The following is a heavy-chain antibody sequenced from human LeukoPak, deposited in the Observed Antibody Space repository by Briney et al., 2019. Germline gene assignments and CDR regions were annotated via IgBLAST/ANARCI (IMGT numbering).Heavy chain of an antibody. Sequence: GGSLRLSCAASGFTFSTSAMTWVRQAPGKGLEWVSGISGSGVTDYADFVKGRFTISRDNSKNTLYLQINSLRAEDTAVYYCAKAPQLANFDYWGQGTLVTVSS. V-gene: IGHV3-23*01. CDR3: AKAPQLANFDY. CDR1: GFTFSTSA. D-gene: IGHD6-13*01. J-gene: IGHJ4*02. CDR2: ISGSGVT.